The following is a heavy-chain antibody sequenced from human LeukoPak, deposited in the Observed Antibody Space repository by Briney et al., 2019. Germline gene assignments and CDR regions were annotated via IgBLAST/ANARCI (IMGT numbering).Heavy chain of an antibody. CDR1: GFILSSFG. CDR3: ARLGSAWHLDY. D-gene: IGHD6-19*01. J-gene: IGHJ4*02. CDR2: TWYEESDK. V-gene: IGHV3-33*01. Sequence: PGGSLRLSCEASGFILSSFGMHWVRQAPGKGLEWVAVTWYEESDKYYADSVKGRFTISKDDSKNTLYLQMYSLKDDDTAVYYCARLGSAWHLDYWGQGTLVTVTS.